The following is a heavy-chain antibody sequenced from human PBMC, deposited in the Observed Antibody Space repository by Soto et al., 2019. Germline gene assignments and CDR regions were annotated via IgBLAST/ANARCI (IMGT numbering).Heavy chain of an antibody. V-gene: IGHV2-26*03. Sequence: QVTLKESGPVLVKATEPLTLTCTISGFSLTTGRMGVSWIRQPPGEALEWVAHIFSNNERSYSTSLQSRLSISDAASKSQVVLTMTIVDPVDTATYFCARLVADSSWYHYGLDVWGQGSTGTVS. CDR2: IFSNNER. CDR1: GFSLTTGRMG. D-gene: IGHD6-13*01. J-gene: IGHJ6*02. CDR3: ARLVADSSWYHYGLDV.